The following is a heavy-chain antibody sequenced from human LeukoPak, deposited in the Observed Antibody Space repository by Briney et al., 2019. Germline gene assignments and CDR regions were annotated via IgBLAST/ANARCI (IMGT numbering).Heavy chain of an antibody. CDR2: ISDSGGST. J-gene: IGHJ4*02. CDR3: AKDTSIGRYCTNGVCSPFDY. V-gene: IGHV3-23*01. Sequence: GGSLRLSCAASGFTFSSYAMSWVRQAPGKGLEGVSAISDSGGSTYYADSVKGGFTISRENSKNTLYLQMNSLRAEDTAVYYCAKDTSIGRYCTNGVCSPFDYWGQGTLVTVSS. CDR1: GFTFSSYA. D-gene: IGHD2-8*01.